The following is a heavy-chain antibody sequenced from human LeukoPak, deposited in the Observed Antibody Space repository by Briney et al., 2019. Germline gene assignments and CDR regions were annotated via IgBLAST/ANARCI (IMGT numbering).Heavy chain of an antibody. D-gene: IGHD3-10*01. V-gene: IGHV4-39*01. J-gene: IGHJ4*02. Sequence: KPSETLSLTCTVSGGSISSSSYYWGWIRQPPGKGLEWIGSIYYSGSTYYNPSLKSRVTISVDTSKHQFSLKLSSVTAADTAVYYCARLLLWFGELLFGYFDYWGQGTLVTVSS. CDR2: IYYSGST. CDR3: ARLLLWFGELLFGYFDY. CDR1: GGSISSSSYY.